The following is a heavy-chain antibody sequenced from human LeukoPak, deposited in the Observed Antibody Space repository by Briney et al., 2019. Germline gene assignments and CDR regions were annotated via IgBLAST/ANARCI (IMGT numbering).Heavy chain of an antibody. CDR3: AKEKGAPAGLFDS. CDR2: IRYDGRNK. V-gene: IGHV3-30*02. CDR1: GFTLTSYG. Sequence: GGSVILSCAASGFTLTSYGMHWVRQAPGKGLQWVAFIRYDGRNKYYGDSGKGRFTISRDNSKNTLFLQMNSLRPEDTAVYYCAKEKGAPAGLFDSWGQGTLVTVSS. J-gene: IGHJ4*02. D-gene: IGHD6-13*01.